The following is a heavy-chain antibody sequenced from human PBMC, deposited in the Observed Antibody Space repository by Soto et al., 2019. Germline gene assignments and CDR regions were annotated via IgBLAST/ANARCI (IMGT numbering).Heavy chain of an antibody. V-gene: IGHV1-18*04. Sequence: ASVNVSCKASGYTVTSYGINCVRQAPGQVLEWMGWISAYNGNTNYAQKLQGRVTMTTDTSTSTAYMELRSLRSDDTAVYYCARDSVSTTVTYSYYYYYGMDVWGQGTTVTVSS. CDR1: GYTVTSYG. CDR3: ARDSVSTTVTYSYYYYYGMDV. D-gene: IGHD4-17*01. CDR2: ISAYNGNT. J-gene: IGHJ6*02.